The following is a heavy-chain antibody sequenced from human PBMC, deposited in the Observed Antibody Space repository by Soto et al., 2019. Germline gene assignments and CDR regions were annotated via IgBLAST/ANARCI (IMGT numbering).Heavy chain of an antibody. CDR2: IIPIFGTA. J-gene: IGHJ4*02. V-gene: IGHV1-69*13. D-gene: IGHD2-15*01. CDR3: ARESRYCSGGSCYFLPGIDY. CDR1: VGTFSSYA. Sequence: SVTVSCEESVGTFSSYAISWVRQAPGQGLEWMGGIIPIFGTANYAQKFQGRVTITADESTSTAYMELSSLRSEDTAVYYCARESRYCSGGSCYFLPGIDYWGQGTLVTVSS.